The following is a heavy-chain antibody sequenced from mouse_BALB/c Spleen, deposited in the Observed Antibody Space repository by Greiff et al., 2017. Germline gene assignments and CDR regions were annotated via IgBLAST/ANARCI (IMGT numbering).Heavy chain of an antibody. V-gene: IGHV5-9-1*01. CDR1: GFTFSSYA. CDR3: ARPDVFDY. CDR2: ISSGGSYT. Sequence: EVMLVESGGGLVKPGGSLKLSCAASGFTFSSYAMSWVRQTPEKRLEWVATISSGGSYTYYPDSVKGRFTISRDNAKNTLYLQMSSLRSEDTAMYYCARPDVFDYWGQGTTLTVSS. J-gene: IGHJ2*01.